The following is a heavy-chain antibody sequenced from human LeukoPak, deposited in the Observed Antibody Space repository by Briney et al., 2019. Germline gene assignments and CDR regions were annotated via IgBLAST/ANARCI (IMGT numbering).Heavy chain of an antibody. CDR3: ARDGTLIVGATAYFDY. V-gene: IGHV3-21*01. CDR1: GFTFSSYS. D-gene: IGHD1-26*01. Sequence: GGSLRLSCAASGFTFSSYSMNWVRQATGKGLEWVSSISSSSSYIYYADSVKGRFTISRDNAKNSLYLQMNSLRAEDTAVYYCARDGTLIVGATAYFDYWGQGTLVTVSS. J-gene: IGHJ4*02. CDR2: ISSSSSYI.